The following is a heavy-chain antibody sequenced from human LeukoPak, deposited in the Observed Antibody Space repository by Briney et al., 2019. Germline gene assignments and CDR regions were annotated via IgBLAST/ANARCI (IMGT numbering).Heavy chain of an antibody. CDR1: GFTFSSYS. CDR2: IGGGGSTI. D-gene: IGHD6-13*01. CDR3: ARDWQQLAH. Sequence: GSLRLSCAASGFTFSSYSMNWVRQAPGKGLEWVSYIGGGGSTIYYADSVKGRFTISRDNAKNSLYLQMNRLRGEDTGVYYCARDWQQLAHWGQGTLVTVSS. V-gene: IGHV3-48*04. J-gene: IGHJ4*02.